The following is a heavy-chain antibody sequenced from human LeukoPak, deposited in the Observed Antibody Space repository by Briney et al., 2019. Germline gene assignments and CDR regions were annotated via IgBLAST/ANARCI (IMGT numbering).Heavy chain of an antibody. Sequence: GGSLRLSCAASGFTFSSYGMHWVRQAPGKGLEWVAFIRYDGSNKYYADSVKGRFTISRDNSKNTLYLQMNSLRAEDTAVYYCAKDEEMATITGYWGQGILVTVSS. D-gene: IGHD5-24*01. J-gene: IGHJ4*02. CDR3: AKDEEMATITGY. CDR1: GFTFSSYG. CDR2: IRYDGSNK. V-gene: IGHV3-30*02.